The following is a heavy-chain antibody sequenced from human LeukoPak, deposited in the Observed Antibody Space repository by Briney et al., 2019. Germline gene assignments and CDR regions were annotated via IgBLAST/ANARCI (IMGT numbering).Heavy chain of an antibody. J-gene: IGHJ4*02. CDR1: GCSITSSSYY. V-gene: IGHV4-39*01. Sequence: SETLSLTCTVSGCSITSSSYYWGWIRHPPGNGLEWLGSIYYSGSTYYNPSLKSRVTLSVDPSKNQFSLQLSSVPAADTPVYYCASTSPCLAGGSCYSRYWGQGTLVTVSS. CDR3: ASTSPCLAGGSCYSRY. D-gene: IGHD2-15*01. CDR2: IYYSGST.